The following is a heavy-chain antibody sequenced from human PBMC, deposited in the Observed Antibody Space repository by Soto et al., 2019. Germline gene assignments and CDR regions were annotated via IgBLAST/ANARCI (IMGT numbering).Heavy chain of an antibody. Sequence: LRLSCAGSGLTFRNDWLTWVRQAPGKGLEWVANINQDGSERYYVDSVRGRFTISRDNVENSLYLQLNSLRPEDTAVYYCAVYGYGVSAAASWGQGTLVTVSS. CDR1: GLTFRNDW. CDR2: INQDGSER. D-gene: IGHD5-18*01. J-gene: IGHJ5*02. CDR3: AVYGYGVSAAAS. V-gene: IGHV3-7*03.